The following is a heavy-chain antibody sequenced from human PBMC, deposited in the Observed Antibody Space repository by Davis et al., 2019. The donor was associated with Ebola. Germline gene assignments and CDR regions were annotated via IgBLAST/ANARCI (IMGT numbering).Heavy chain of an antibody. CDR3: ARGGCSGGSCYSPDY. V-gene: IGHV4-59*01. D-gene: IGHD2-15*01. CDR1: GGSFSGYY. CDR2: IYYSGST. Sequence: SETLSLTCAVYGGSFSGYYWSWIRQPPGKGLEWIGYIYYSGSTNYNPSLKSRVTISVDTSKNQFSLKLSSVTAADTAVYYCARGGCSGGSCYSPDYWGQGTLVTVSS. J-gene: IGHJ4*02.